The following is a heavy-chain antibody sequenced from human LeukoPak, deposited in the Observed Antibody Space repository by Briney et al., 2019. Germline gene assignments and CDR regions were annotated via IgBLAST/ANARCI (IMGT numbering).Heavy chain of an antibody. V-gene: IGHV4-31*03. CDR2: IYYSGST. CDR1: GGSISSGGYY. CDR3: ATTVGSYFDY. J-gene: IGHJ4*02. D-gene: IGHD3-16*01. Sequence: PSETLSLTCTVSGGSISSGGYYWSWIRQHQGKGLEWIGYIYYSGSTYYNPSLKSRVTMSVDTSENQFSLKLSSVTAADTAVYYCATTVGSYFDYWSQGTLVTVSS.